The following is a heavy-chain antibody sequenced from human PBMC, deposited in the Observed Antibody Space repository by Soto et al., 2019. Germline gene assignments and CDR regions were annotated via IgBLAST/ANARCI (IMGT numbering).Heavy chain of an antibody. V-gene: IGHV3-23*01. CDR3: TKGDSSGFFDPSRGYSTSDH. CDR1: GFIFKDFA. CDR2: ITTSADIT. D-gene: IGHD3-3*01. Sequence: EVQLFESGGGLVEPGKSLRLSCAASGFIFKDFAMSWVRQVPGKGLEWVATITTSADITYSADSARGRFTISRDNFANTLFLQMNSLRGDDTATYYCTKGDSSGFFDPSRGYSTSDHWGQGTLVTVSS. J-gene: IGHJ5*02.